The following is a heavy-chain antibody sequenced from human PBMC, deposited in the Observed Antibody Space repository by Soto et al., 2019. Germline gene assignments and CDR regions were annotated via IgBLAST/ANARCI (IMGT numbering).Heavy chain of an antibody. D-gene: IGHD2-15*01. CDR3: AGGQYYFDY. Sequence: QVQLVESGGGVVQPGRSLRLSCAASGFPCSSYGMHWVRQAPGKGLEWVAHISYDGSNKHYTDSVKGRFTISRDNSKNMLYLQMISLRAEDTAVYYCAGGQYYFDYFGQGPRVSVSS. CDR1: GFPCSSYG. V-gene: IGHV3-30*03. J-gene: IGHJ4*02. CDR2: ISYDGSNK.